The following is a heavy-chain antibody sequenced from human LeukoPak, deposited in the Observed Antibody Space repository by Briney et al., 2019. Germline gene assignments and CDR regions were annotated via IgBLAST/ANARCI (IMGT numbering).Heavy chain of an antibody. D-gene: IGHD3-22*01. Sequence: GGSLRLSCAASGFTFSSYAMHWVRQAPGKGLEWVAVISYDGSNNYYADSVKGRFTISRDNAKNSLYLQMNSLRAEDTAVYYCGYYYDSSGWVPYYFDYWGQGTLVTVSS. V-gene: IGHV3-30-3*01. CDR1: GFTFSSYA. CDR3: GYYYDSSGWVPYYFDY. CDR2: ISYDGSNN. J-gene: IGHJ4*02.